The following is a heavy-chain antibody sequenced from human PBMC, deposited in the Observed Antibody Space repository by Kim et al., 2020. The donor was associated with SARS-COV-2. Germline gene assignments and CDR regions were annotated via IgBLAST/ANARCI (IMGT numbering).Heavy chain of an antibody. Sequence: ASVKVSCKASGYTFTSYAMNWVRQAPGQGLEWMGWINTNTGNPTYAQGFTGRFVFSLDTSVSTAYLQISSLKAEDTAVYYCARPRILGYCSGGSCYGMDVWGQGTTVTVSS. D-gene: IGHD2-15*01. CDR2: INTNTGNP. V-gene: IGHV7-4-1*02. J-gene: IGHJ6*02. CDR3: ARPRILGYCSGGSCYGMDV. CDR1: GYTFTSYA.